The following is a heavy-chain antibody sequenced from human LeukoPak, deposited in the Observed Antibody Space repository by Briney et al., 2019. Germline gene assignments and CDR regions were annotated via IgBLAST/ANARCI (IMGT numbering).Heavy chain of an antibody. J-gene: IGHJ4*02. CDR3: ARDPSIVVVPAAIDY. V-gene: IGHV1-2*02. CDR2: INPNSGGT. Sequence: GASVKVSCKASGYTFTGYYMHWVRQAGGQGLEWMGWINPNSGGTNYAQNFQGRVTMTRETSISTAYMEMSRLRSDDTAVYYCARDPSIVVVPAAIDYWGQGTLVTVSS. CDR1: GYTFTGYY. D-gene: IGHD2-2*01.